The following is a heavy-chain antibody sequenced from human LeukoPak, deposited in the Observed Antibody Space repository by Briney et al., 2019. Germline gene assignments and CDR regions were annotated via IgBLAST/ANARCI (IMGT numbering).Heavy chain of an antibody. J-gene: IGHJ4*02. CDR3: ASGELDSLYYFDY. D-gene: IGHD1-1*01. V-gene: IGHV3-74*01. CDR2: IHGDGIST. CDR1: GFPYSSYA. Sequence: AGGPLRLSCAASGFPYSSYAMSGAREAPGKALVCVSRIHGDGISTTYADSVKGRFTISRDNAKNTLYLQMNSRRAEDTAVYFCASGELDSLYYFDYWGQGTLVTVSS.